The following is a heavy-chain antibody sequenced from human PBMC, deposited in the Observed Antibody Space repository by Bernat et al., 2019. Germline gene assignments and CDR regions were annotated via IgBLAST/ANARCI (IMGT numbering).Heavy chain of an antibody. J-gene: IGHJ4*02. CDR3: ARVSSGYSYGSPFDY. V-gene: IGHV3-33*01. D-gene: IGHD5-18*01. Sequence: QVQLVESGGGVVQPGRSLRLSCAASGFTFSSYGMHWVRQAPGKGLEWVAVIWYDGSNKYYADSVKGRFTISRDNSKNTLYLQMNSLRAEDTAVYYCARVSSGYSYGSPFDYWGQGTLVTVSS. CDR1: GFTFSSYG. CDR2: IWYDGSNK.